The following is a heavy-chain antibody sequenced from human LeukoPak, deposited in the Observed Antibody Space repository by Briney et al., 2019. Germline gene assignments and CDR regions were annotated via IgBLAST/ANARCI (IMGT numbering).Heavy chain of an antibody. V-gene: IGHV3-23*01. CDR3: AKGAYSGSYLYYYYYYMDV. CDR2: ISGSGDNT. D-gene: IGHD1-26*01. CDR1: GFTFDDYA. J-gene: IGHJ6*03. Sequence: GGSLRLSCAASGFTFDDYAMHWVRQAPGKGLEWVSTISGSGDNTYSADSVKGRFTISRDNSKNTLYLQMNSLRAEDTAVYYCAKGAYSGSYLYYYYYYMDVWGKGTTVTVSS.